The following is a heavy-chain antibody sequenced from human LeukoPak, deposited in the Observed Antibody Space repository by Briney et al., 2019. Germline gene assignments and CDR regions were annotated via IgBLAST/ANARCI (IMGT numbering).Heavy chain of an antibody. D-gene: IGHD6-19*01. J-gene: IGHJ4*02. V-gene: IGHV3-53*01. CDR2: LYSGGST. Sequence: PGGSLRLSCAASGFTVSSNYMSWVRQAPGKGLEWVSLLYSGGSTYYADSVKGRFTISRDNSKNTLYLQMNSLRAEDTAVYYCARRSGTAVAGAFDYWGQGTLVTVSS. CDR3: ARRSGTAVAGAFDY. CDR1: GFTVSSNY.